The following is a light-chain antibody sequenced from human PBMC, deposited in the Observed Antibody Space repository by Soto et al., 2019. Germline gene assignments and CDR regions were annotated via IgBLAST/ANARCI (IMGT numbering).Light chain of an antibody. Sequence: QAVVTQEPSRTVSPGGTVTLTCGSSTGAVTSGHYPYWFQQKPGQAPRTLIYDTSNKHSWTPARFSGSLLGGKAALTLSGAQPEDEAEYYCLLSYSGAHVVFGGGTKVTVL. CDR2: DTS. CDR1: TGAVTSGHY. J-gene: IGLJ2*01. V-gene: IGLV7-46*01. CDR3: LLSYSGAHVV.